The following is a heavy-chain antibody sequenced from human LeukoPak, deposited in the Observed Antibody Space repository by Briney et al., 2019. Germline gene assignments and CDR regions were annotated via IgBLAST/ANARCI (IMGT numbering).Heavy chain of an antibody. CDR2: ISSGGGDT. CDR3: AKAEGATLSYYGVDV. Sequence: GGSLRLSCVASKFTFGNYAMNWVRQAPGKGLEWVSTISSGGGDTYYAGSVKGRFTISRDNSKNTLFLRMNSLRAEDTAVYYCAKAEGATLSYYGVDVWGQGTTVTVSS. V-gene: IGHV3-23*01. J-gene: IGHJ6*02. CDR1: KFTFGNYA.